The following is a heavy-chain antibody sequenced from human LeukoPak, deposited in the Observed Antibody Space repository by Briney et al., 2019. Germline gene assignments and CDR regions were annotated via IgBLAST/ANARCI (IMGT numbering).Heavy chain of an antibody. Sequence: GGSLRLSCAASGFTFSSYSMNWVRQAPGKGLEWVSYISSSSSTIYYADSVKGRFTISRDNAKNSLYLQMNSLRAEDTAVYYCARDQDGTGTTDFDYWGQGTLVTVSS. CDR2: ISSSSSTI. J-gene: IGHJ4*02. V-gene: IGHV3-48*01. CDR1: GFTFSSYS. D-gene: IGHD1-7*01. CDR3: ARDQDGTGTTDFDY.